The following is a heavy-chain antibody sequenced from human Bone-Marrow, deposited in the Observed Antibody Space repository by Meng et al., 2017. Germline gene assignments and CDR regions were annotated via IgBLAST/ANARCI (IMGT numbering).Heavy chain of an antibody. J-gene: IGHJ5*02. CDR3: ARDLNAGGILVS. CDR2: IYCSGST. D-gene: IGHD3-16*01. CDR1: GGSISSGDYY. V-gene: IGHV4-30-4*01. Sequence: QVQLQESGPGLVKPSQTQSLTCTVSGGSISSGDYYWTWIRQPPGKGLEWIGYIYCSGSTYYNPSLNSRLTISVDTSKNQFSLKLSSVTAADTAVYYCARDLNAGGILVSWGQGTLVTVSS.